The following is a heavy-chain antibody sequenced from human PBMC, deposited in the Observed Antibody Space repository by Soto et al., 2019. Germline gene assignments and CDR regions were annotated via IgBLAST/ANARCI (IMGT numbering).Heavy chain of an antibody. Sequence: QVQLVESGGGVVQPGRSLRLSCAASGFTFSSYAMHWVRQAPGKGLEWVAVISYDGSNKYYADSVKGRFTISRDNSKNMLYLQMNSLRAEDTAGSCCAMYFTSPDYGGQGTLVTVSS. CDR3: AMYFTSPDY. D-gene: IGHD2-8*01. V-gene: IGHV3-30-3*01. CDR2: ISYDGSNK. CDR1: GFTFSSYA. J-gene: IGHJ4*02.